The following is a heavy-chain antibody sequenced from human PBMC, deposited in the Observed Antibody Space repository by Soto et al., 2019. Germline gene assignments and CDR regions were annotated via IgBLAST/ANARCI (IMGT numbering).Heavy chain of an antibody. CDR2: IWYDGSNK. CDR1: GFTFSSYG. D-gene: IGHD3-22*01. J-gene: IGHJ4*02. Sequence: GGSLRLSCAASGFTFSSYGMHWVRQAPGKGLEWVAVIWYDGSNKYYADSVKGRFTISRDNSKNTLYLQVNSLRAEDTAVYYCARGKVALSGYYPVLGYWGQGTLVTVSS. V-gene: IGHV3-33*01. CDR3: ARGKVALSGYYPVLGY.